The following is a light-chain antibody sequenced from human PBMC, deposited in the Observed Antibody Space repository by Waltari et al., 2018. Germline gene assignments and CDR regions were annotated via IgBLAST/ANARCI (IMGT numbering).Light chain of an antibody. Sequence: NFMLTQPLSVSESPGQTVTISCTRSSGSIASNYVPWFQQRPGSAPSTVIYEDYQRPSGLPIPSSGAIDTYSNSASLSISGLKTEDEADYYCQSYDRTEQRVFGGGTKLTVL. CDR3: QSYDRTEQRV. CDR1: SGSIASNY. CDR2: EDY. J-gene: IGLJ3*02. V-gene: IGLV6-57*04.